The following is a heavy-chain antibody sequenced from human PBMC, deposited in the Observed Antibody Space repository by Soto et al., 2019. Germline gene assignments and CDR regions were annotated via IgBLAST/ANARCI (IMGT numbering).Heavy chain of an antibody. V-gene: IGHV4-30-2*06. D-gene: IGHD3-10*01. CDR2: IHHAGGT. J-gene: IGHJ5*01. Sequence: QLLLQEAGSGLVKPSQTLSLTCGVSGDSISSSGYSWNWIRQSPGKGLEWIGYIHHAGGTLYSPSLDSRVTIAGDRSKNQSSLRLTSVTAADTAVYYGARGISTYFGSHWFDSWGQGTLVTVSA. CDR1: GDSISSSGYS. CDR3: ARGISTYFGSHWFDS.